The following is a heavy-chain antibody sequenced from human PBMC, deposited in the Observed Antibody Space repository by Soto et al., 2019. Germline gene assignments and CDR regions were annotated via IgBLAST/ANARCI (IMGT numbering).Heavy chain of an antibody. J-gene: IGHJ3*01. D-gene: IGHD5-12*01. CDR2: ITTYNGDT. V-gene: IGHV1-18*04. Sequence: QVQLVQSGGEVKKPGASVKVSCKASGYSFTGYGINWVRQAPGQGPEWLGRITTYNGDTNYAQNFQGRLTMTTDTSTGTSYMELRSRRSDDTAVYYCARGRGYSLIPVVDDAVDVWGQGTLVTVSS. CDR3: ARGRGYSLIPVVDDAVDV. CDR1: GYSFTGYG.